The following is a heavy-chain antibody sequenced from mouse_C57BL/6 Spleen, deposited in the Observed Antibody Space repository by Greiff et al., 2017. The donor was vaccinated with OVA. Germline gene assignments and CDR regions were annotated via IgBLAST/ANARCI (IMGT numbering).Heavy chain of an antibody. CDR1: GYTFTDYE. D-gene: IGHD1-1*02. J-gene: IGHJ2*01. Sequence: VQLQESGAELVRPGASVTLSCKASGYTFTDYEMHWVKQTPVHGLEWIGAIDPETGGTAYNQKFKGKAILTADKSSSTAYMELRSLTSEDSAVYYCTRGELSRFDYWGQVTTLTVSS. V-gene: IGHV1-15*01. CDR2: IDPETGGT. CDR3: TRGELSRFDY.